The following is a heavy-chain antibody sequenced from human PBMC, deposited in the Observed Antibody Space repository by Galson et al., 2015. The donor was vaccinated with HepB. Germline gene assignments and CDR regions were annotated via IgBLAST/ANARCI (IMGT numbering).Heavy chain of an antibody. J-gene: IGHJ4*02. D-gene: IGHD3-10*01. CDR1: GFSLSTSGVG. Sequence: PALVKPTQTLTLTCTFSGFSLSTSGVGVGWIRQPPGKALEWLALIYWDDDKRYSPSLKSRLTITKDTSKNQVVLTMTNMDPVDTATYYCAHMLAPYYYGSGGYYFDYWGQGTLVTVSS. CDR2: IYWDDDK. CDR3: AHMLAPYYYGSGGYYFDY. V-gene: IGHV2-5*02.